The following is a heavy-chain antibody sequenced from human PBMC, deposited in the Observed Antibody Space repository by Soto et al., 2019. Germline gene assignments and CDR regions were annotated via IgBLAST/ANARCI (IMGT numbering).Heavy chain of an antibody. J-gene: IGHJ6*02. CDR2: IFPKSGGT. D-gene: IGHD3-9*01. CDR3: AREGMFHYETADYYPSNYGLDV. Sequence: QELLMQSGADMKKPGASVKVSCKSSGFSFTNYYLHWVRQAPGQGPEWMGWIFPKSGGTRSAQRFRDRLTLTTDTSITTAYLELTSLSPDDTAIYFCAREGMFHYETADYYPSNYGLDVWGQGPTVTVPS. CDR1: GFSFTNYY. V-gene: IGHV1-2*02.